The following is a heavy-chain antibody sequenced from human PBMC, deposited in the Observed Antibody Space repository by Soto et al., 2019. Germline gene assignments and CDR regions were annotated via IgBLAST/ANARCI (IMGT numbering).Heavy chain of an antibody. CDR3: ARDFTDSSGPTLDMGV. Sequence: QVQLQESGPGLVKPSQTLSLTCTVSGGSISSGGYYWSWIRQHPGKGLEWIGYIYYSGSTYYNPSLKSRVTISVDTSKSQFSLKLSSVTAADTAVYYCARDFTDSSGPTLDMGVWGQGTTVTVSS. J-gene: IGHJ6*02. CDR1: GGSISSGGYY. CDR2: IYYSGST. V-gene: IGHV4-31*03. D-gene: IGHD6-19*01.